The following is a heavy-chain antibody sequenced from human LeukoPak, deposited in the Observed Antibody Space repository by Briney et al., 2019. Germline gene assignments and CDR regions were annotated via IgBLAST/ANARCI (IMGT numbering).Heavy chain of an antibody. D-gene: IGHD2-15*01. CDR3: ARVPSSLYCSGGSCYTFDY. J-gene: IGHJ4*02. CDR1: GGSISSGDYY. V-gene: IGHV4-30-4*01. CDR2: IYYSGST. Sequence: SGTLSLTCTVSGGSISSGDYYWSWIRQPPGKGLEWIGYIYYSGSTYYNPSLKSRVTISVDTSKNQFSLKLSSVTAADTAVYYCARVPSSLYCSGGSCYTFDYWGQGTLVTVSS.